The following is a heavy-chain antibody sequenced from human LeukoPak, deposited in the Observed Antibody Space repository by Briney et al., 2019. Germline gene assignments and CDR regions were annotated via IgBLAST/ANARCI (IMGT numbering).Heavy chain of an antibody. CDR2: ISYDGSNK. D-gene: IGHD3-22*01. J-gene: IGHJ4*02. CDR1: GFTFSSYG. CDR3: AKGDYYYDSSGNDY. Sequence: GGSLRLSCAASGFTFSSYGMHWVRQAPGKGLEWVAVISYDGSNKYYADSVKGRFTISRDNSKNTLYLQMNSLRAEDTAVYYCAKGDYYYDSSGNDYWGQGTLVTVSS. V-gene: IGHV3-30*18.